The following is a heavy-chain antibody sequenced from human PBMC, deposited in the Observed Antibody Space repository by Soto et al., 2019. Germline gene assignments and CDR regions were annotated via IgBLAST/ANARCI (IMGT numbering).Heavy chain of an antibody. V-gene: IGHV4-31*03. D-gene: IGHD5-18*01. Sequence: PSETLSLTCTVSGGSISSAAYYWSWIRQHPGKGLEWIGYVSHSGSTYYNPSLKSRVIISVDTSKNQFSLSLTSVTAADTAVYYFAREYTYGSNFFDCWGQGSPVTVYS. CDR1: GGSISSAAYY. CDR2: VSHSGST. CDR3: AREYTYGSNFFDC. J-gene: IGHJ4*02.